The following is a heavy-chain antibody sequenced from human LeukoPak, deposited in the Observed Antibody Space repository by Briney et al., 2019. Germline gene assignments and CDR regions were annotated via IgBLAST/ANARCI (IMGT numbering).Heavy chain of an antibody. V-gene: IGHV1-69*01. CDR1: GGTFSSYA. CDR3: ARDRDSSGWFDFDY. Sequence: SVKVSCKASGGTFSSYAISWVRQAPGQGLEWMGGIIPIFGTANYAQKFQGRVTITADESTSTAYMELSSLRPEDTAVYYCARDRDSSGWFDFDYWGQGTLVTVSS. J-gene: IGHJ4*02. CDR2: IIPIFGTA. D-gene: IGHD6-19*01.